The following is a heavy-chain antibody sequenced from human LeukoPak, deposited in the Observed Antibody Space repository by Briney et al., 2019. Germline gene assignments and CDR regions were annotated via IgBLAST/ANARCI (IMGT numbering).Heavy chain of an antibody. V-gene: IGHV1-24*01. CDR1: GYTLTEMS. D-gene: IGHD2-2*01. J-gene: IGHJ6*02. CDR3: TTCLNGAGQPVAIYYYGMDV. CDR2: FDPEDGET. Sequence: ASVKVSFKVSGYTLTEMSIHWVRQAPGGALEWMGGFDPEDGETVYAPKFQGRVTMTEDTSADTAYMELSSLRSEDTAVYYCTTCLNGAGQPVAIYYYGMDVWGQGTTVTVSS.